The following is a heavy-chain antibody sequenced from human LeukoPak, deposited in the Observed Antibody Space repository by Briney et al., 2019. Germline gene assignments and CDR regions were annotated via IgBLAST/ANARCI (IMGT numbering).Heavy chain of an antibody. Sequence: PSETLSLTCTVSGGSISISNYYWGWIRQRQPPGKGLEWIGTIYYSGSTHYNPSLKSRVTISVDTSKNQFSLRLSSVTAADTAVYYCARLVVSSWYHEVLRGRDYWGQGTLVTVSS. CDR2: IYYSGST. CDR1: GGSISISNYY. J-gene: IGHJ4*02. V-gene: IGHV4-39*01. CDR3: ARLVVSSWYHEVLRGRDY. D-gene: IGHD6-13*01.